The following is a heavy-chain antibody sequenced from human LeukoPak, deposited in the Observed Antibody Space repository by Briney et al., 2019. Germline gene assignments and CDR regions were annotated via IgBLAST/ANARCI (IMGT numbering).Heavy chain of an antibody. Sequence: SETLSLTCAVYGGSFSGYYWSWIRQPPGKGLEWIGEINHSGSTNYNPPLKSRVTISVDTSKNQFSLKLSSVTAADTAVYYCARGRTGTTLYYWGQGTLVTVSS. CDR1: GGSFSGYY. V-gene: IGHV4-34*01. CDR2: INHSGST. J-gene: IGHJ4*02. CDR3: ARGRTGTTLYY. D-gene: IGHD1-7*01.